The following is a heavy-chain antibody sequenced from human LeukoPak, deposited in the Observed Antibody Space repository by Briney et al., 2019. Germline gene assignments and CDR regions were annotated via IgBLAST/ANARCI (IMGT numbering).Heavy chain of an antibody. CDR1: GGSVSSVSSY. Sequence: SETLSLTCTVSGGSVSSVSSYWSWVRQPAGTGLEWIGRIYTSGITDYNPSLKSRVTISLDTSKNQFSLNLTSVTAADTAVYYCARYDVGWYYFDYWGQGTLVTVSS. CDR3: ARYDVGWYYFDY. D-gene: IGHD6-19*01. J-gene: IGHJ4*02. CDR2: IYTSGIT. V-gene: IGHV4-61*02.